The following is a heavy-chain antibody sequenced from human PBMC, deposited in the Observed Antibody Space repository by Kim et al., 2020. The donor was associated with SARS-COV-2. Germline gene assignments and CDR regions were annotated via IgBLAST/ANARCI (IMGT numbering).Heavy chain of an antibody. J-gene: IGHJ4*02. V-gene: IGHV4-61*01. CDR1: GGSVSSGSYY. CDR2: IYYSGST. D-gene: IGHD6-13*01. CDR3: ARVNGIAAAHHRPYFDY. Sequence: SETLSLTCTVSGGSVSSGSYYWSWIRQPPGKGLEWIGYIYYSGSTNYNPSLKSRVTISVDTSKNQFSLKLSSVTAADTAVYYCARVNGIAAAHHRPYFDYWGQGTLVTVSS.